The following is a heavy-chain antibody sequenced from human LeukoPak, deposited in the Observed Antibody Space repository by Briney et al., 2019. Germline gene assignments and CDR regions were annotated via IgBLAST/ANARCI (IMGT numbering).Heavy chain of an antibody. CDR2: IIPIFGTA. J-gene: IGHJ4*02. D-gene: IGHD3-22*01. Sequence: SVKVSCKASGGTFSSYAISWVRQAPGQGLEWRGGIIPIFGTANYAQKFQGRVTITADESTSTAYMELSSLRSEDTAVYYCARDPLDYYDSSGHFDYWGQGTLVTVSS. V-gene: IGHV1-69*13. CDR1: GGTFSSYA. CDR3: ARDPLDYYDSSGHFDY.